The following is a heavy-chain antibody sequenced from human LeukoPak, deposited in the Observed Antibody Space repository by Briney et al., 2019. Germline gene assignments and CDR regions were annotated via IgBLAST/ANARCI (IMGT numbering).Heavy chain of an antibody. Sequence: TGGSLRLSCAASGFTFSSYAMSWVRQAPGKGLEWVAAISNSGGDTFYSDSGKGRFTIARDNSKNTLYLQMNSLRVDDTAVYYCAQQLGYCSGGTCYFPYWGQGTLVTVSS. CDR1: GFTFSSYA. D-gene: IGHD2-15*01. CDR3: AQQLGYCSGGTCYFPY. CDR2: ISNSGGDT. J-gene: IGHJ1*01. V-gene: IGHV3-23*01.